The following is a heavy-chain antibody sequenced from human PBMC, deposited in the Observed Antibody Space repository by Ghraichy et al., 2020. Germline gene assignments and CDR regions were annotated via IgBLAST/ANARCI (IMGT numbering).Heavy chain of an antibody. D-gene: IGHD1-14*01. CDR3: AHRHPFWNHQRGAFDY. CDR1: GFSLNTSGVG. V-gene: IGHV2-5*05. CDR2: IYWDDDK. J-gene: IGHJ4*02. Sequence: SGPTLVKPTQTLTLTCTFSGFSLNTSGVGVGWIRQPPGKALEWLALIYWDDDKRYGPSLKSRLTITKDTSKNQVVLTMTNMDPVDTATYYCAHRHPFWNHQRGAFDYWGQGTLVTVSS.